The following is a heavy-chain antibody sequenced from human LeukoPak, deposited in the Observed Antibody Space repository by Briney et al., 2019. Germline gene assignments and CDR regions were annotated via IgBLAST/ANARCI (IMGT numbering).Heavy chain of an antibody. D-gene: IGHD3-22*01. CDR1: GASIFSYY. J-gene: IGHJ2*01. CDR2: IYSNGIT. CDR3: ARRAYYDSSGYNPTAGYFDL. V-gene: IGHV4-4*08. Sequence: SETLSLTCTVSGASIFSYYWNWIRQSPGKGLEWIGFIYSNGITSYNPSLRSRGSISIATSRNQFSLRLTSVPAADTAIYYCARRAYYDSSGYNPTAGYFDLWGRGTLVTVSS.